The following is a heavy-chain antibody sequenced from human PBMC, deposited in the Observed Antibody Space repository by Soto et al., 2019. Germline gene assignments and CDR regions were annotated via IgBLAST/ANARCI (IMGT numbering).Heavy chain of an antibody. V-gene: IGHV1-8*01. CDR3: GRACSSTSCYAQYLGAFDI. CDR1: GYTFTSYD. CDR2: MNPNSGNT. Sequence: ASVKVSCKASGYTFTSYDINWVRQATGQGLEWMGWMNPNSGNTGYAQKFQGRVTMTRNTSISTAYMELSSLRSEDTAVYYCGRACSSTSCYAQYLGAFDIWGQGTMVTVSS. J-gene: IGHJ3*02. D-gene: IGHD2-2*01.